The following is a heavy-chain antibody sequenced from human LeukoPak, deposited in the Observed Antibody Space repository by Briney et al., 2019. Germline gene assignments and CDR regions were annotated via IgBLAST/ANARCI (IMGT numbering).Heavy chain of an antibody. CDR1: GNSVSSGTDY. CDR3: AGDTGQQPYPDY. Sequence: SQTLSLTCSVSGNSVSSGTDYWSWIRQPAGKRLEWIGRIKSGGSTNYNPSLKSRVTMSVETSKNQFSLKLDSVTAADTAVYYCAGDTGQQPYPDYWGQGALVTVSS. J-gene: IGHJ4*02. CDR2: IKSGGST. D-gene: IGHD6-13*01. V-gene: IGHV4-61*02.